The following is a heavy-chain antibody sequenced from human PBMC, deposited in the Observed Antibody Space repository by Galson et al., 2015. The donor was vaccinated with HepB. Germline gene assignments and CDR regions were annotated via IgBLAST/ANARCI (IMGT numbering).Heavy chain of an antibody. CDR1: GGSLTNYY. CDR3: ARHRGNWEDWFDP. D-gene: IGHD7-27*01. CDR2: MYYDGTT. J-gene: IGHJ5*02. Sequence: SETLSLTCAVSGGSLTNYYWSWIRQAPGKGLEWIAYMYYDGTTHRNPSLKSRITTSVDMSRNRFSLKLTSVTAADTAVYYCARHRGNWEDWFDPWGQGTLVTVSS. V-gene: IGHV4-59*08.